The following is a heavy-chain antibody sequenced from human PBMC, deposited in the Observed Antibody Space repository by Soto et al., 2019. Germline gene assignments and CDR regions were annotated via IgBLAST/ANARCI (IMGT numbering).Heavy chain of an antibody. Sequence: QVQLVESGGGVVQPGRSLRLSCAASGFTFSSYAMHWVRQAPGKGLEWVAVISYDGSNKYYADSVKGRFTISRDNSKNTLYLQMNSLRAEDTAVYYCAREIPAAMGYYYYGMDVCGQGTTVTVSS. CDR3: AREIPAAMGYYYYGMDV. CDR2: ISYDGSNK. CDR1: GFTFSSYA. V-gene: IGHV3-30-3*01. D-gene: IGHD2-2*01. J-gene: IGHJ6*02.